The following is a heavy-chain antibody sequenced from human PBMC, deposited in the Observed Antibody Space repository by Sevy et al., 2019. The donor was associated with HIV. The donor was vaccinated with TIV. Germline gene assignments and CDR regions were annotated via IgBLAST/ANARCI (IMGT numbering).Heavy chain of an antibody. Sequence: GGSLRLSCAASGFTFSNYGMSWVRQAPGKGLEWVSGISNSGDRTYYGDSVKGRFTISRDNSKNTLSLQMNSLRAEDTAIYYCAKDSGWVHVSWGQGTLVTVSS. CDR3: AKDSGWVHVS. CDR1: GFTFSNYG. J-gene: IGHJ5*02. D-gene: IGHD6-19*01. V-gene: IGHV3-23*01. CDR2: ISNSGDRT.